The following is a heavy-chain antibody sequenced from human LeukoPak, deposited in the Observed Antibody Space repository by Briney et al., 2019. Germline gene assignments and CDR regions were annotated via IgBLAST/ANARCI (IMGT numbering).Heavy chain of an antibody. V-gene: IGHV3-23*01. CDR3: AKLSVEATKYAAFDF. Sequence: TGGSLRLSCSASGFNFETYSMAWVRQTPGSGPEWVSTVSSSGSTTYYADSVKGRFTVSRDNSKSTLFLQMSNLRAEDTAIYFCAKLSVEATKYAAFDFWGQGTMATVSS. CDR2: VSSSGSTT. CDR1: GFNFETYS. J-gene: IGHJ3*01. D-gene: IGHD5-12*01.